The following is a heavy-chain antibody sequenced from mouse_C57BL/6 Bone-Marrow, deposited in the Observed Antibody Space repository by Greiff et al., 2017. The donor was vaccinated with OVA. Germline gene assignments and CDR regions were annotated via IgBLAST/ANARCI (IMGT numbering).Heavy chain of an antibody. Sequence: EVQLQQSGPELVKPGASVKISCKASGYTFTDYYMNWVKQSHGKSLELIGDLNPNNGGTSYNQKFKGKATLTVDKSSSTAYMELRSLTSEDSAVYYCARDYDYNYWGQGTTLTVSS. CDR2: LNPNNGGT. J-gene: IGHJ2*01. CDR1: GYTFTDYY. V-gene: IGHV1-26*01. D-gene: IGHD2-4*01. CDR3: ARDYDYNY.